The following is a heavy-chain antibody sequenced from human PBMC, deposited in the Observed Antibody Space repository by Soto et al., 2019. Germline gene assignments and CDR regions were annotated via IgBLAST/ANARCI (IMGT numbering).Heavy chain of an antibody. J-gene: IGHJ6*02. D-gene: IGHD3-10*01. CDR2: ISGSGGIT. CDR1: GFTFSSYW. Sequence: GGSLRLSCAASGFTFSSYWMSWVRQAPGQGLEWVSDISGSGGITYYADSVKGRFTISRDNSKNTLNLQMNSLRADDTAVYYCARALRGAPYYYTLDLWGQGNKVTVSS. CDR3: ARALRGAPYYYTLDL. V-gene: IGHV3-23*01.